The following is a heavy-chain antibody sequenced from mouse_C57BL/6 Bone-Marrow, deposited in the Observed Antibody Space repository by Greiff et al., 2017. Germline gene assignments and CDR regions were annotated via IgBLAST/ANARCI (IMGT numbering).Heavy chain of an antibody. CDR3: ARYYYGSSRSDV. V-gene: IGHV1-81*01. Sequence: VKLVESGAELARPGASVKLSCKASGYTFTSYGISWVKQRTGQGLEWIGEIYPRSGNTYYNEKFKGKATLTADKSSSTAYMELRSLTSEDSAVYFCARYYYGSSRSDVGGTGTTVTVSS. J-gene: IGHJ1*03. CDR2: IYPRSGNT. D-gene: IGHD1-1*01. CDR1: GYTFTSYG.